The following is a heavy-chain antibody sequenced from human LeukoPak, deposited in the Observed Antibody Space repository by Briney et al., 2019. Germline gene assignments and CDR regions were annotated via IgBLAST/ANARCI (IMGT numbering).Heavy chain of an antibody. D-gene: IGHD3-10*01. Sequence: GASVKVSCKASGGTFSSYAISWVRQAPGQGLEWMGGIIPIFSTANYAQKFQGRVTITTDESTSTAYMELSSLRSEDTAVYYCARKTNEYGSGSLPWGNWFDPWGQGTLVTVSS. CDR3: ARKTNEYGSGSLPWGNWFDP. CDR1: GGTFSSYA. V-gene: IGHV1-69*05. J-gene: IGHJ5*02. CDR2: IIPIFSTA.